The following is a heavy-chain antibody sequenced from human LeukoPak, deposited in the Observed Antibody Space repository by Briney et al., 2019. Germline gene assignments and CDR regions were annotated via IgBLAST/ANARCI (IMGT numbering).Heavy chain of an antibody. D-gene: IGHD3-10*01. Sequence: SVKVSCKSSGGTFSSYAISWVRPAPGQGLEWMGGIIPIFGTANYAQKFQGRVTITTDESTSTAYMELSSLRSEDTAVYYCARDHFGLNWGQGTLVTVSS. J-gene: IGHJ4*02. CDR2: IIPIFGTA. CDR3: ARDHFGLN. CDR1: GGTFSSYA. V-gene: IGHV1-69*05.